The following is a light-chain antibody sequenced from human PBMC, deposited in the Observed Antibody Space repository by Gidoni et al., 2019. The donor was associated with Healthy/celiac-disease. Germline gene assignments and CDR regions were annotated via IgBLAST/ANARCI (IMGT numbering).Light chain of an antibody. CDR3: QQSYSTPRT. Sequence: DIQVTKSPSSLSASVGDRVTITCRASQCISSYLTWYQQNPGKAPKLLIYAASSLQGGVPSRFFCSGSGTDFTLTISSLQPEDFATYYCQQSYSTPRTFGQGTNLEIK. CDR1: QCISSY. V-gene: IGKV1-39*01. CDR2: AAS. J-gene: IGKJ2*01.